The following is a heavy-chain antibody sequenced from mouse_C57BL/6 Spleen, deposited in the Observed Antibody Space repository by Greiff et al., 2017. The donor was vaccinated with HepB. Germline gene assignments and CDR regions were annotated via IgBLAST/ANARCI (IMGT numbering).Heavy chain of an antibody. D-gene: IGHD2-1*01. CDR1: GYAFSSSW. J-gene: IGHJ2*01. CDR2: IYPGDGDT. V-gene: IGHV1-82*01. Sequence: VKLQESGPELVKPGASVKISCKASGYAFSSSWMNWVKQRPGKGLEWIGRIYPGDGDTNYNGKFKGKATLTADKSSSTAYMQLGSLTSEDSAVYFCAREGLYYGNYFDYWGQGTTLTVSS. CDR3: AREGLYYGNYFDY.